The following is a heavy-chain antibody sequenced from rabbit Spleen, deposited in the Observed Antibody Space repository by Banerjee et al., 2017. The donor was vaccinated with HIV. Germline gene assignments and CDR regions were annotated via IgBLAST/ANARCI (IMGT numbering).Heavy chain of an antibody. J-gene: IGHJ4*01. CDR1: EFDFSNYG. V-gene: IGHV1S47*01. CDR2: IDPVFGIT. CDR3: ARDLTDVIGWNFGW. Sequence: QEQLMESGGGLVQPGGSLKLSCKASEFDFSNYGVSWVRQAPGKGLEWIGYIDPVFGITYYANWVNGRFSISRENAQNTVFLQMTSLTAADTATYFCARDLTDVIGWNFGWWGPGTLVTVS. D-gene: IGHD1-1*01.